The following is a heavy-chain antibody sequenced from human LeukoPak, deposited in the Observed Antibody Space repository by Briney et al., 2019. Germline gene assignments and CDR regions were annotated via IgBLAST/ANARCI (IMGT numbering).Heavy chain of an antibody. V-gene: IGHV4-39*01. CDR2: IYYSGST. Sequence: SETLPLTCTVSGGSICSSSYYWAWIRQPPGKGLEWIGSIYYSGSTYYNPSLKSRVTIFVETSKNKFSLKVSSVTAADTAVYYCARQTWIELWHFDYWGQGALVTVSS. D-gene: IGHD5-18*01. J-gene: IGHJ4*02. CDR1: GGSICSSSYY. CDR3: ARQTWIELWHFDY.